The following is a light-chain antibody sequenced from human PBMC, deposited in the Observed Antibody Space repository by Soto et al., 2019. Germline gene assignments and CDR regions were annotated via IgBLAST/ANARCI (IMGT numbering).Light chain of an antibody. CDR3: HQYRSLPIS. Sequence: ENVLTQSPGTLSLSPGERATLSCRASHSVSNNKIAWYQKKPGQAPRLLIYGASSRATGIPDRFSGSGSGTDVTLTISRLEPEDFAVYFCHQYRSLPISFGHGTRPEIK. V-gene: IGKV3-20*01. CDR1: HSVSNNK. J-gene: IGKJ5*01. CDR2: GAS.